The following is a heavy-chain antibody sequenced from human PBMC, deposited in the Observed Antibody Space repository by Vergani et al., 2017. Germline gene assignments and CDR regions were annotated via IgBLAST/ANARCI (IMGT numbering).Heavy chain of an antibody. V-gene: IGHV4-59*02. CDR1: GASVNSYY. J-gene: IGHJ4*02. D-gene: IGHD3-10*01. CDR2: VSFRGDT. CDR3: ARSRIYYGAGSPDC. Sequence: QVKLQESGPGLVKPSETLSLTCTVSGASVNSYYWSWIRQPPGKGLEWMGYVSFRGDTLYDPSVKGRITISLNTSSNQFSLYLTSVTAADTAVYYCARSRIYYGAGSPDCWGQGTLVTVSS.